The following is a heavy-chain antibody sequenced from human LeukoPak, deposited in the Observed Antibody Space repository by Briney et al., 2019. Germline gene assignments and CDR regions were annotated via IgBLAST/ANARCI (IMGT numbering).Heavy chain of an antibody. CDR3: ARVGCSSTSCHRWFDP. CDR2: INPNSGGT. CDR1: GYTFTGYY. Sequence: ASVKVSCKASGYTFTGYYMHWVRQAPGQGLEWMGWINPNSGGTNYAQKFQGRVTMTRDTSISTAYMELNRLRSDDTAVYYCARVGCSSTSCHRWFDPWGQGTLVTVSS. J-gene: IGHJ5*02. D-gene: IGHD2-2*01. V-gene: IGHV1-2*02.